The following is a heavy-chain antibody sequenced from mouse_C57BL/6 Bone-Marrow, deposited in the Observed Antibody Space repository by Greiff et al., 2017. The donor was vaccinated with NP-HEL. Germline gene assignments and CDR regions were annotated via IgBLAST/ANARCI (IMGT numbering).Heavy chain of an antibody. Sequence: VQLQQSGPELVKPGASVKISCKASGYSFTGYYMNWVKQSPEKSLEWIGEINPSTGGTTYNQKFKAKATLTVDKSSSTAYMQLKSLTSEDSAVYYWERRGADYYGSRGDWYFDVWGTGTTVTVSS. V-gene: IGHV1-42*01. D-gene: IGHD1-1*01. CDR2: INPSTGGT. J-gene: IGHJ1*03. CDR3: ERRGADYYGSRGDWYFDV. CDR1: GYSFTGYY.